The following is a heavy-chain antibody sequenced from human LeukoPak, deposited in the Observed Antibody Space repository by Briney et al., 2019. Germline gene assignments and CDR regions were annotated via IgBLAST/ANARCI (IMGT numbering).Heavy chain of an antibody. J-gene: IGHJ6*02. CDR2: MNPNSGNT. CDR1: GYTFTSYD. V-gene: IGHV1-8*01. Sequence: ASVKVSCKASGYTFTSYDINWVRQATGQGLEWMGRMNPNSGNTGYAQKFQGRVTMTRNTSISTAYMELSSLRSEDTAVYYCARSGTGSYIYYYYYGMDVWGQGTTVTVSS. D-gene: IGHD3-10*01. CDR3: ARSGTGSYIYYYYYGMDV.